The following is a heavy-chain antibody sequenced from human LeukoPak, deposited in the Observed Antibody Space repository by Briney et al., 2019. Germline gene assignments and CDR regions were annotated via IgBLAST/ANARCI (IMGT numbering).Heavy chain of an antibody. J-gene: IGHJ6*03. CDR1: GFTFSSYA. Sequence: SCAASGFTFSSYAMHWVRQAPGQRLEWMGWINAGNGNTKYSQEFQGRVTITRDTSASTAYMELSSLRSEDMAVYYCARGFCTNGVCYRGTYYYYMDVWGKGTTVTVSS. CDR3: ARGFCTNGVCYRGTYYYYMDV. V-gene: IGHV1-3*03. D-gene: IGHD2-8*01. CDR2: INAGNGNT.